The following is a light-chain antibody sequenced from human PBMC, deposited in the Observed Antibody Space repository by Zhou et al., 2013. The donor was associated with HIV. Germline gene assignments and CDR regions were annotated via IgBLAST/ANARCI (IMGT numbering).Light chain of an antibody. CDR1: QSISSGY. CDR3: QQHVNLIT. J-gene: IGKJ5*01. CDR2: GAS. Sequence: EIVLTQSPGTLSLSPGERATLSCRASQSISSGYLAWYQQKPGQAPRLLIYGASSRATGTPDRFSGSGSGTGFTLTISRLEPEDFAVYYCQQHVNLITFGQGTRLELK. V-gene: IGKV3-20*01.